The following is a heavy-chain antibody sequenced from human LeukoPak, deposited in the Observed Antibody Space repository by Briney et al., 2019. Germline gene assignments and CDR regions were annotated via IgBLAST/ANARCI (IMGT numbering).Heavy chain of an antibody. V-gene: IGHV1-2*02. CDR2: IHPRRGDT. CDR3: ARRGRNYYDSSGYLDY. CDR1: GYSFTAFY. J-gene: IGHJ4*02. D-gene: IGHD3-22*01. Sequence: ASVKVSCKTSGYSFTAFYIHWVRQAPGQGLEWMGWIHPRRGDTNYAQKFQGRVTMTRDTSISTAYLDLSSLRSDDTAVYYCARRGRNYYDSSGYLDYWGQGTLVTVSS.